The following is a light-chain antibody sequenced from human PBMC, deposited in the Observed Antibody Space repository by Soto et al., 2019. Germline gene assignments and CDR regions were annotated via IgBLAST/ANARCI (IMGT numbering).Light chain of an antibody. CDR1: QSITSY. CDR3: QQTLGTPQT. CDR2: AAS. J-gene: IGKJ1*01. V-gene: IGKV1-39*01. Sequence: DIQMTQSPSSLSASVGDRVTITCRASQSITSYLNWYQQKPGKAPELLIHAASSLQSGVPSRFSDSGSGTDFTLTVSSLQPEDFGTYYCQQTLGTPQTFGQGTKVDIK.